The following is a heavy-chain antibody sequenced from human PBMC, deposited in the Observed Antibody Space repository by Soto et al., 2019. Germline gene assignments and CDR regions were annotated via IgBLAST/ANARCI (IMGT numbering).Heavy chain of an antibody. Sequence: SGPTLVNPTQTLTLTFTFSGFSLITSGLGVGWIRQPPGKALEWLALIYWNDDKRYSPSLKSRLTITKDTSKNQVVLTMTNMDPVDTATYYCALSREYYYDSSGYWYFDYWGQGTLVTVPS. CDR2: IYWNDDK. D-gene: IGHD3-22*01. J-gene: IGHJ4*02. CDR1: GFSLITSGLG. V-gene: IGHV2-5*01. CDR3: ALSREYYYDSSGYWYFDY.